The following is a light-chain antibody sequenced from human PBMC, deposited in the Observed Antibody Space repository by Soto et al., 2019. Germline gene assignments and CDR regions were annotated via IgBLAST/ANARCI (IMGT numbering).Light chain of an antibody. CDR1: QSLRSY. Sequence: DIQMTESPSSLSASVGDRVIITCRASQSLRSYLNWYQQKPGKAPKPLIYAASSLQSGVPSMFSGSGSGTDFTRTISSLQPEDFATYYCKQSYNTPRTFGQGTKLEIK. CDR2: AAS. CDR3: KQSYNTPRT. J-gene: IGKJ2*01. V-gene: IGKV1-39*01.